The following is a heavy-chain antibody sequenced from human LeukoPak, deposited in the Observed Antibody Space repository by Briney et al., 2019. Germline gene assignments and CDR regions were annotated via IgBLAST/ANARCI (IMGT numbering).Heavy chain of an antibody. V-gene: IGHV3-23*01. CDR3: SKNSGSNSGRPEN. CDR1: GFTFSSYA. CDR2: ISGSGGST. Sequence: PGGSLRLSCAASGFTFSSYAMSWVRQAPGKGLEWVSAISGSGGSTYYADSVKGRFTISRDNSKNTPYLQMSTLRVEDTAIYYCSKNSGSNSGRPENWGPGTLVTVSS. D-gene: IGHD1-26*01. J-gene: IGHJ4*02.